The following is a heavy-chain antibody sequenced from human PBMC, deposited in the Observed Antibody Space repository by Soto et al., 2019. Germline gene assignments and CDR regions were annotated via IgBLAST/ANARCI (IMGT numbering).Heavy chain of an antibody. D-gene: IGHD2-15*01. CDR2: IKQDGSEK. CDR3: ARDSVCGGSCYDAFDI. J-gene: IGHJ3*02. CDR1: GFTFSSYW. Sequence: EVQLVESGGGLVQPGGSPRLSCAASGFTFSSYWMSWVRQAPGKGLEWVANIKQDGSEKYYVDSVKGRFTISRDNAKNSLYLQMNSLRAEDTAVYYCARDSVCGGSCYDAFDIWGQGTMVTVSS. V-gene: IGHV3-7*01.